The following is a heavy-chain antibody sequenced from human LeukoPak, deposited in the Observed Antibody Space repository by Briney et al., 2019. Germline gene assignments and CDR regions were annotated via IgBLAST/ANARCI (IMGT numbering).Heavy chain of an antibody. CDR1: GFTFDDYA. D-gene: IGHD2/OR15-2a*01. CDR2: ISWNSGSI. V-gene: IGHV3-9*01. J-gene: IGHJ5*02. Sequence: PGGSLRLSCVASGFTFDDYAMHWVRQTPGKGLEWVSGISWNSGSIGYADSVKGRFTISRDNSKNTLYLQMNSLRAEDTAVYYCAREGSPYYLISNWFDPWGQGTLVTVSS. CDR3: AREGSPYYLISNWFDP.